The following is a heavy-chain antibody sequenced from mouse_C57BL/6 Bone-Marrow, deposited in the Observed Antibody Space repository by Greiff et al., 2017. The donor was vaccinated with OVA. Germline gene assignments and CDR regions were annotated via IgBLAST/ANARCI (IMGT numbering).Heavy chain of an antibody. D-gene: IGHD4-1*01. CDR2: IDPSDSYT. CDR3: GPNWDVGYFDY. Sequence: QVQLQQSGAELVRPGTSVKLSCKASGYTFTSYWMHWVKQRPGQGLEWIGVIDPSDSYTNYNQKFKGKATLTVDTSSSTAYMQLSSLTSEDSAVYYCGPNWDVGYFDYWGQGTTLTVSS. CDR1: GYTFTSYW. V-gene: IGHV1-59*01. J-gene: IGHJ2*01.